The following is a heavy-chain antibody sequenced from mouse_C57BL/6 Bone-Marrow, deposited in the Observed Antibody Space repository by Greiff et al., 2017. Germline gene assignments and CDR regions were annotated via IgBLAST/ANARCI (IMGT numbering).Heavy chain of an antibody. CDR3: ARGGTTRNY. V-gene: IGHV1-50*01. CDR1: GYTFTSYW. J-gene: IGHJ2*01. Sequence: QVQLQQPGAELVKPGASVKLSCKASGYTFTSYWMQWVKQRPGPGLEWIGEIDPSDSYTNYNQKFKGKATLTVDTSSSTAYMQLSSLTSEDSAVXYCARGGTTRNYWGQGTTLTVSS. CDR2: IDPSDSYT. D-gene: IGHD2-14*01.